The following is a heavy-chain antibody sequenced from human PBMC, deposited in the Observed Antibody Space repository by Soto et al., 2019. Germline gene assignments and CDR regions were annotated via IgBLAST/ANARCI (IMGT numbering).Heavy chain of an antibody. CDR1: GGSISSYY. CDR2: IYYSGST. Sequence: SETLSLTCTVSGGSISSYYWSWIRQPPGKGLEWIGYIYYSGSTNYNPSLKSRVTISVDTSKNQFSLKLSSVTAADTAVYYCASNRGSRILCLIYYYYSYMDVWGKGTTVPVPS. J-gene: IGHJ6*03. CDR3: ASNRGSRILCLIYYYYSYMDV. D-gene: IGHD3-10*01. V-gene: IGHV4-59*08.